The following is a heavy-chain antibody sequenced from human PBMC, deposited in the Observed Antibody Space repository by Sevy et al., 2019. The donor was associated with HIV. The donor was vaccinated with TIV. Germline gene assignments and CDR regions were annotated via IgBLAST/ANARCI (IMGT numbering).Heavy chain of an antibody. CDR3: ATERGGYPVSNYFDY. CDR2: ISGSGGST. Sequence: GGSLRLSCAASGFTFSSYAMSWVRQAPGKGLEWVSAISGSGGSTYYADSLKGRFTISRDNSKNTLYLQMNSLRAEDTAVYYCATERGGYPVSNYFDYWGQGTLVTVSS. D-gene: IGHD3-22*01. CDR1: GFTFSSYA. V-gene: IGHV3-23*01. J-gene: IGHJ4*02.